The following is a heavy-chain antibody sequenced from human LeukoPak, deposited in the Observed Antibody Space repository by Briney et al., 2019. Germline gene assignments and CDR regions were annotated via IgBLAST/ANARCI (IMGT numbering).Heavy chain of an antibody. Sequence: GGSLRLSCTASAITFSNSWMSWVRQAPGKGLEWVSSISSSSNYIYYADSVKGRFTISRDNAKNSLYLQLNSLRAEDTAVYYCARDYCSGGSCYYFDYWGLGTLVTVSS. V-gene: IGHV3-21*01. CDR2: ISSSSNYI. D-gene: IGHD2-15*01. CDR1: AITFSNSW. CDR3: ARDYCSGGSCYYFDY. J-gene: IGHJ4*02.